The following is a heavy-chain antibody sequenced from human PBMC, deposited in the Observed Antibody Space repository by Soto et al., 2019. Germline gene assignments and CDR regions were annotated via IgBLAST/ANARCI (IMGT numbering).Heavy chain of an antibody. Sequence: QVQLVESGGGVVQPGRSLRLSCAASGFTFSSYGMHWVRQAPGKGLEWVAVIWYDGSNKYYADSVKGRFTISRYNSKNTVYLQMTSLGAEDTAVYYCARDYDSSGYPRSYFDYWGQGTLVTVSS. J-gene: IGHJ4*02. CDR2: IWYDGSNK. CDR3: ARDYDSSGYPRSYFDY. V-gene: IGHV3-33*01. CDR1: GFTFSSYG. D-gene: IGHD3-22*01.